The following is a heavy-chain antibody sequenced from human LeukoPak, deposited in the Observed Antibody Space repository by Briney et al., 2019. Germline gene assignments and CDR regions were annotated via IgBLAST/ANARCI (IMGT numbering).Heavy chain of an antibody. J-gene: IGHJ4*02. Sequence: SETLSLTCTVSGGSISSSSYYWGWIRQPPGKGLEWIGSIYYSGSTNYNPSLKSRVTISVDTSKNQFSLKLSSVTAADTAVYYCATSPVGYDFWRYFDYWGQGTLVTVSS. V-gene: IGHV4-39*07. CDR3: ATSPVGYDFWRYFDY. CDR1: GGSISSSSYY. CDR2: IYYSGST. D-gene: IGHD3-3*01.